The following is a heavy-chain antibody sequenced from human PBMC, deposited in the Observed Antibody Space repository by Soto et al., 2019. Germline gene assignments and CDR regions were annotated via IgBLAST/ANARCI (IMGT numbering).Heavy chain of an antibody. CDR3: AKKSTSGWAD. J-gene: IGHJ4*02. CDR2: ISGSCGST. V-gene: IGHV3-23*01. D-gene: IGHD6-19*01. CDR1: GFRFSSYA. Sequence: EVQLLESGGGLVQPGESLRLSCAASGFRFSSYAMSWVRQGPGKGLEWVAAISGSCGSTLYTDFVKGRFTISRDNSKNMLYVEMNGLRGEDTAVYYCAKKSTSGWADWGQGTLVTVSS.